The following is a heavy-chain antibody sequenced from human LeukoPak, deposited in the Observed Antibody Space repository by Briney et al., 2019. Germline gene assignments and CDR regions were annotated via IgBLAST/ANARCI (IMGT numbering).Heavy chain of an antibody. J-gene: IGHJ4*02. CDR1: GGSFSGYY. D-gene: IGHD3-22*01. CDR3: ARLTPYYYDSSGYYFDY. V-gene: IGHV4-34*01. Sequence: ASETLSLTCAVYGGSFSGYYWSWIRQPPGKGLEWIGEINHSGSTNYNPSLKSRVTISVDTSKNQFSLKLSSVTAADTAVYYCARLTPYYYDSSGYYFDYWGQGTLVTVSS. CDR2: INHSGST.